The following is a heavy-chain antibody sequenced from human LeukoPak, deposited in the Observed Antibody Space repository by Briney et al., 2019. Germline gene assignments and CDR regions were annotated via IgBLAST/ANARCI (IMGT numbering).Heavy chain of an antibody. CDR2: IYYSGST. J-gene: IGHJ4*02. V-gene: IGHV4-30-4*08. CDR1: GDSISSGDYY. D-gene: IGHD5-12*01. CDR3: AGNLVATSSIDY. Sequence: SQTLSLTCTVSGDSISSGDYYWSWVRQPPGKCLGWLGYIYYSGSTYYHSPLRSGATISVDTSKNQFSLKLSSVTAADTAVYYCAGNLVATSSIDYWGQGTLLTVSS.